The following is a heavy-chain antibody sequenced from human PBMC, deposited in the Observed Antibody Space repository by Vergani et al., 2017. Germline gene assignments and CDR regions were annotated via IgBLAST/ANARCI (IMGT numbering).Heavy chain of an antibody. CDR1: GFTFAGYA. CDR2: LSWNSNSI. J-gene: IGHJ5*02. Sequence: EVQLEESGGGLVLPGRSLRLSCVASGFTFAGYAMHWVRQAPGKGLEWVSGLSWNSNSIGYADSVKGRFTISRDNAKNSLYLQMNSLRAEDTALYYCAKDLGTSSGGGWFDPWGQGTLVTVSS. V-gene: IGHV3-9*01. D-gene: IGHD6-6*01. CDR3: AKDLGTSSGGGWFDP.